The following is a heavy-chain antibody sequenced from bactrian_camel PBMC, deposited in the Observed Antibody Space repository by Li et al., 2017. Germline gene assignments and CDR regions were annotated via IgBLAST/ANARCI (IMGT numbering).Heavy chain of an antibody. D-gene: IGHD4*01. J-gene: IGHJ4*01. CDR3: AAPIIMKYYNEYDFGIEYIY. CDR1: GFTFSSYF. V-gene: IGHV3S40*01. CDR2: INGGGDRT. Sequence: VQLVESGGGLVQPGGSLRLSCAASGFTFSSYFMSWVRQAPGKELEWVSGINGGGDRTYYGAFVRGRFAISRDNAKNTLYLHMNSLKPEDAARYYCAAPIIMKYYNEYDFGIEYIYWGQGTQVTVS.